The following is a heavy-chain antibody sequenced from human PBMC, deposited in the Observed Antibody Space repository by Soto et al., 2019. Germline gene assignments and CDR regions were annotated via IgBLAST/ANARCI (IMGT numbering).Heavy chain of an antibody. CDR1: GFTFSGHW. D-gene: IGHD2-2*01. J-gene: IGHJ3*02. V-gene: IGHV3-74*03. Sequence: PGGSLRLPCAASGFTFSGHWMHWVRQVPGKGLEWVSRINTDGGSSAYADSVKGRVTISRDNAKNTLYLHMNGLRAEDTAVYYCAREAGYCSRTSCYRRAFDTWGQGTTVTVSS. CDR3: AREAGYCSRTSCYRRAFDT. CDR2: INTDGGSS.